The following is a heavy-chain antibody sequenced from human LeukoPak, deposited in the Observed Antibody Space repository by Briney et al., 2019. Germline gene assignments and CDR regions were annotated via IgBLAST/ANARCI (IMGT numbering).Heavy chain of an antibody. V-gene: IGHV1-2*02. D-gene: IGHD3-10*01. Sequence: ASVKVSCKASGYTFTGYYMHWVRQAPGRGLEWMGWINPNSGGTNYAQNFQGMVTMTRATSTSTAYMELSRLRSDDTAVYYCARARGDYYGSGSGAFDIWGQGTMVTVSS. J-gene: IGHJ3*02. CDR3: ARARGDYYGSGSGAFDI. CDR2: INPNSGGT. CDR1: GYTFTGYY.